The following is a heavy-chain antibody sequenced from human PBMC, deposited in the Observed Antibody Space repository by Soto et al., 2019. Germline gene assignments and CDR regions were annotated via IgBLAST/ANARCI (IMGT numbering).Heavy chain of an antibody. D-gene: IGHD6-6*01. Sequence: QVPLVESGGGVVQPGRSLRLSCAASGFTFSSYGMHWVRQAPGKGLEWVAVIWYDGSNKHYADSVKGRFTISRDNSKNTLFLQMNGLSAEDTALYYCARAGSSTVDYFDYWGQGTLVTVSS. CDR2: IWYDGSNK. V-gene: IGHV3-33*01. CDR1: GFTFSSYG. CDR3: ARAGSSTVDYFDY. J-gene: IGHJ4*02.